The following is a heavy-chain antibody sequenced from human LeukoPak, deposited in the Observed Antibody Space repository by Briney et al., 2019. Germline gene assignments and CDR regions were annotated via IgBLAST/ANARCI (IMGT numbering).Heavy chain of an antibody. CDR1: GASISSSY. CDR2: IYYTGST. V-gene: IGHV4-59*08. D-gene: IGHD1-1*01. J-gene: IGHJ6*03. CDR3: ARLGIYPIQGYNYNYHYMDV. Sequence: SETLSLTCTVSGASISSSYWSWIRQPPGKGLEWIGYIYYTGSTNYNPSLKSRVTISVGMSKNQFSLQLSSVTAADTAAYYCARLGIYPIQGYNYNYHYMDVWANGTTVSVSS.